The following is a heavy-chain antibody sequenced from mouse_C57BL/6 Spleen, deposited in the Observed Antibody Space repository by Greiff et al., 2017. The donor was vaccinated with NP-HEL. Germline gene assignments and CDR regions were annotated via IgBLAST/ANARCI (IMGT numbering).Heavy chain of an antibody. Sequence: EVQRVESGGGLVKPGGSLKLSCAASGFTFSDYGMHWVRQAPEKGLEWVAYISSGSSTIYYADTVKGRFTISRDNAKNTLFLQMTSLRSEDTAMYYCARRDYSNYGDYFDYWGQGTTLTVSS. J-gene: IGHJ2*01. CDR3: ARRDYSNYGDYFDY. CDR2: ISSGSSTI. D-gene: IGHD2-5*01. V-gene: IGHV5-17*01. CDR1: GFTFSDYG.